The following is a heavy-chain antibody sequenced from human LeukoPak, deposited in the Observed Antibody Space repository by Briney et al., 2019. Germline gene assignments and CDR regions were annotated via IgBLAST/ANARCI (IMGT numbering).Heavy chain of an antibody. V-gene: IGHV3-21*01. J-gene: IGHJ6*02. Sequence: GGSLRLSCAASGFTFSSYSMNWVRQAPGKGLEWVSSISSSSSYIYYADSVKGRFTISRDNAKNSLYLQMNSLRAEDTAVYYCARDWGYYYYYGMDVWGQGATVTVSS. CDR3: ARDWGYYYYYGMDV. CDR1: GFTFSSYS. CDR2: ISSSSSYI. D-gene: IGHD3-16*01.